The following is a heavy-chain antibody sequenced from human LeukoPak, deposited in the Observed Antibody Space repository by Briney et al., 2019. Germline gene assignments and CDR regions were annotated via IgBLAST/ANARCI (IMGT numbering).Heavy chain of an antibody. J-gene: IGHJ5*02. D-gene: IGHD2-15*01. CDR3: ARGGRIVVVVAARRYNWFDP. V-gene: IGHV4-34*01. CDR2: INHSGST. CDR1: GGSFSGYY. Sequence: PSETLSLTCAVYGGSFSGYYWSWIRQPPGKGLEWIGEINHSGSTNYNPPLKSRVTISVDTSKNQFSLKLSSVTAADTAVYYCARGGRIVVVVAARRYNWFDPWGQGALVTVSS.